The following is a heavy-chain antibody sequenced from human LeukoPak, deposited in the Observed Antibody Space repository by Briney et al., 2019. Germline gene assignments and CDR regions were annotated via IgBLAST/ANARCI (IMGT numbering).Heavy chain of an antibody. CDR3: AKQSGAMANFDH. V-gene: IGHV3-33*06. CDR1: GFAFNAHG. J-gene: IGHJ4*02. Sequence: SGVSLRLSCAASGFAFNAHGMHWVRQAPGKGLEWLATIWFDGTKIYYADSVKGRFTISRDNSKNTLYLLMDTLRAEDTAVYYCAKQSGAMANFDHWGQGTLVTVSS. CDR2: IWFDGTKI. D-gene: IGHD5-24*01.